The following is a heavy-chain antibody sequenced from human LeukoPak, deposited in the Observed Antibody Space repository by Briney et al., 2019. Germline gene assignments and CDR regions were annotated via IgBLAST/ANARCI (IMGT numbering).Heavy chain of an antibody. CDR2: ISWNSGSI. CDR3: AKDSVADGFDY. D-gene: IGHD2-8*01. CDR1: GFTFDDYA. V-gene: IGHV3-9*01. Sequence: GGSLRLSCAASGFTFDDYAMHWVRQAPGKGLEWVSGISWNSGSIGYADSVKGRFTISRDNAKNSLYLQMNSLRAEDTALYYCAKDSVADGFDYWGQGTLVTVSS. J-gene: IGHJ4*02.